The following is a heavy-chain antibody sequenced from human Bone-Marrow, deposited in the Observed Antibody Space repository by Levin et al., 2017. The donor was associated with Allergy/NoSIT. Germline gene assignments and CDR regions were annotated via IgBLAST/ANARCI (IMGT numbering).Heavy chain of an antibody. Sequence: GESLKISCAASGFAFSNYWMHWVRQAPGKGLVWVSRINRGGTSTTYADSVKGRFTISRDNAKNTLYLQMNSLRAEDTAVYYCAREPVAYNFGSGSYLDYWGQGTLVSVSS. CDR2: INRGGTST. CDR3: AREPVAYNFGSGSYLDY. CDR1: GFAFSNYW. J-gene: IGHJ4*02. V-gene: IGHV3-74*01. D-gene: IGHD3-10*01.